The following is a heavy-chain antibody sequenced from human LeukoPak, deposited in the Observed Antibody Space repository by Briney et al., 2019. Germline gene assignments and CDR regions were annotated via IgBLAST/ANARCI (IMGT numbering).Heavy chain of an antibody. D-gene: IGHD5-24*01. J-gene: IGHJ4*02. V-gene: IGHV1-46*01. CDR3: ARAGDGYNYGFGIDY. Sequence: ASVKVSCKASGYTFTSYYMHWVRQAPGQGLEWMGIINPSGGSTSYAQKFQGRVTMTRDTSTSTVYMELSSLRSEDTDVYYCARAGDGYNYGFGIDYWGQGTLVTVSS. CDR1: GYTFTSYY. CDR2: INPSGGST.